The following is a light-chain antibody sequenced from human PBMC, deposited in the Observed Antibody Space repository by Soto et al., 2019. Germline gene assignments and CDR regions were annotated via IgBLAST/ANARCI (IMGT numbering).Light chain of an antibody. CDR2: GAS. CDR1: QSVSSNF. J-gene: IGKJ1*01. CDR3: QQYGTSPPT. V-gene: IGKV3-20*01. Sequence: EIVLTQSPGTLSLSPGERATLSCKASQSVSSNFLAWYQREPGQAPRLLIYGASYRATDIPYRFSGSGSGTVFTLTITRLEPEDFAVYYCQQYGTSPPTFGQGTKVEI.